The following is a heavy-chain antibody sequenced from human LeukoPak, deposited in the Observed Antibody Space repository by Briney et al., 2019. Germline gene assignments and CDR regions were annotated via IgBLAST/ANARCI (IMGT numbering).Heavy chain of an antibody. CDR2: IFYSGST. Sequence: PSETLSLTCTVSGGSISTSSYYWGWVRQPPGKGLEWIGNIFYSGSTYYSPSLKSRVTISLDTSRNQFSLKLNSVTAADTAVYYCASAPPAYYYYYYMDIWGKGTTVTVSS. CDR3: ASAPPAYYYYYYMDI. CDR1: GGSISTSSYY. J-gene: IGHJ6*03. V-gene: IGHV4-39*07.